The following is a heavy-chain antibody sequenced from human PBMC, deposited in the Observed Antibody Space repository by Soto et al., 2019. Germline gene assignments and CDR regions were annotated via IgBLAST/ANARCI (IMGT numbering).Heavy chain of an antibody. CDR1: GFTFDDYA. V-gene: IGHV3-9*01. J-gene: IGHJ6*02. CDR3: AKDMWGKQLARYYGMDV. CDR2: ISWNSGSI. D-gene: IGHD6-6*01. Sequence: EVQLVESGGGLVQPGRSLRLSCAASGFTFDDYAMHWVRQAPGKGLEWGSGISWNSGSIGYADSVKGRFTISRDNAKNSLNLQMNRLRAEDTALYYGAKDMWGKQLARYYGMDVWGQGTTVTVSS.